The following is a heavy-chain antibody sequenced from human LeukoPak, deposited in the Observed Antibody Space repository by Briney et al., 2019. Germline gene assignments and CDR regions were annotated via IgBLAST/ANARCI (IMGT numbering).Heavy chain of an antibody. CDR3: ARTLLEWLLYLDY. D-gene: IGHD3-3*01. J-gene: IGHJ4*02. V-gene: IGHV4-39*01. Sequence: SETLSLTCTVSYGSISSSSYYWGWIRQPPGKGLECIGTIYYSGSTYYNPSLTSRVTISVDTSENQFSLKLTSVTAADTAVYYCARTLLEWLLYLDYWGQGTLVTVSS. CDR1: YGSISSSSYY. CDR2: IYYSGST.